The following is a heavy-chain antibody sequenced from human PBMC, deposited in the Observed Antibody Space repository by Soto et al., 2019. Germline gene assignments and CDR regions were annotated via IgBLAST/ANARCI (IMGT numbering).Heavy chain of an antibody. CDR1: GFTFSSYA. V-gene: IGHV3-23*01. Sequence: PGGSLRLSCAASGFTFSSYAMSWARQAPGKGLEWVSAISGSGDSTYYADSVKGRFTISRDTSKNTLYLQMDSLRAEDTALYYCAKSYSSNWYDYFDYWGQGTLVTVSS. CDR2: ISGSGDST. D-gene: IGHD6-13*01. J-gene: IGHJ4*02. CDR3: AKSYSSNWYDYFDY.